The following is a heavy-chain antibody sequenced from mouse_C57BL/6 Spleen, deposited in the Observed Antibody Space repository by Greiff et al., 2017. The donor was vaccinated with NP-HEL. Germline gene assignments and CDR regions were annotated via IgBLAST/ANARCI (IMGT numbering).Heavy chain of an antibody. CDR1: GYSITSGYY. J-gene: IGHJ4*01. D-gene: IGHD1-1*01. V-gene: IGHV3-6*01. Sequence: EVQLQESGPGLVKPSQSLSLTCSVTGYSITSGYYWNWIRQFPGNKLEWMGYISYDGSNNYNPSLKNRISITRDTSKNQFFLKLNSVTTEDTATYYCAREGDYYGSSYVGMDYWGQGTSVTVSS. CDR2: ISYDGSN. CDR3: AREGDYYGSSYVGMDY.